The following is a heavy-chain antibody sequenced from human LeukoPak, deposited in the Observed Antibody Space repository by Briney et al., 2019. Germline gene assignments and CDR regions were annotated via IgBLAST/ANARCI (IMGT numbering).Heavy chain of an antibody. CDR1: GGSFSAYY. D-gene: IGHD5-12*01. CDR3: VTSRKYTGSDWVNWFDP. Sequence: SETLSLTCGVYGGSFSAYYWSWIRQLPGKGLEWIGEINESGSTNYNSSLKSRVTISVDTPKNQFSLKLTSVTAADTAVYYCVTSRKYTGSDWVNWFDPWGQGTLVTVSS. J-gene: IGHJ5*02. CDR2: INESGST. V-gene: IGHV4-34*01.